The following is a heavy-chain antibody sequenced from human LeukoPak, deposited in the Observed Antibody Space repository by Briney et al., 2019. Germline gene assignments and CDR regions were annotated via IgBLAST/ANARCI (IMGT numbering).Heavy chain of an antibody. CDR3: ARDLIAVAGTPGYFQH. Sequence: GGSLRLSCVASGFTFSSYAMYWVRQAPAKGLEWVAVTSYDGSNKYYADSVKGRFTISRDNSKNTLNLQMNSLRAEDTAVYYCARDLIAVAGTPGYFQHWGQGTLVTVSS. CDR1: GFTFSSYA. D-gene: IGHD6-19*01. V-gene: IGHV3-30-3*01. CDR2: TSYDGSNK. J-gene: IGHJ1*01.